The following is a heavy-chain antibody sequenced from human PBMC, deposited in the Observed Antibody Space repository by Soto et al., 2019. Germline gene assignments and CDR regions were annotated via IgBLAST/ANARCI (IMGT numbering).Heavy chain of an antibody. CDR3: ARALDGTIDPHRFDY. CDR1: GYRFSGYW. Sequence: PGESLKISCRTSGYRFSGYWIGWVRQMPGQGLEWMGIIYPGDSDTRYSQSFRGQVTISIDYSVSTAYLQWNSLKASDTAMYYCARALDGTIDPHRFDYWGQGTLVTVSS. V-gene: IGHV5-51*01. D-gene: IGHD1-7*01. J-gene: IGHJ4*02. CDR2: IYPGDSDT.